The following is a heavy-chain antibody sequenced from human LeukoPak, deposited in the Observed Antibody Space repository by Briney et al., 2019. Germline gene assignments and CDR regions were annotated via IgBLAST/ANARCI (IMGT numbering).Heavy chain of an antibody. CDR3: ARADGYNHAFDI. J-gene: IGHJ3*02. D-gene: IGHD5-24*01. CDR2: ISSSSSYI. V-gene: IGHV3-21*01. CDR1: GFTFSSYS. Sequence: PGGSLRLSCAASGFTFSSYSMNWVRQVPGKGLEWVSSISSSSSYIYYADSVKGRFTISRDNAKDSLYLQMNSLRAEDTAVYYCARADGYNHAFDIWGQGTMVTVSS.